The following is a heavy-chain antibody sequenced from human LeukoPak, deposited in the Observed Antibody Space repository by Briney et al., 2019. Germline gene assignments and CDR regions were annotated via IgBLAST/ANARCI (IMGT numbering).Heavy chain of an antibody. Sequence: PGGSLRLSCAASGFTFSNYWMSWVRQAPGKGLEWVANIKQDGSEKYYVDSVKGRFTISRDNAKNSLYLQMNSLRAEDTAVYYCARTKGEARVRFGYLGQGTLVNGFS. V-gene: IGHV3-7*01. CDR3: ARTKGEARVRFGY. CDR1: GFTFSNYW. J-gene: IGHJ4*01. CDR2: IKQDGSEK. D-gene: IGHD3-10*01.